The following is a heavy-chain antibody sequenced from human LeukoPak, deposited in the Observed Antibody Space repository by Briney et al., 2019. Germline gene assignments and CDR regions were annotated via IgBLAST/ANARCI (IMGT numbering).Heavy chain of an antibody. CDR3: ARKSYYDSSGYYSGWFDP. D-gene: IGHD3-22*01. CDR2: IIPIFGTA. Sequence: SVKVSCKASGGTFSSYAISWVRQAPGQGLEWMGGIIPIFGTANYAQKFQGRVTITADESTSTAYMELSSLRSEDTAVYYCARKSYYDSSGYYSGWFDPWGQGTLVTVSS. V-gene: IGHV1-69*13. CDR1: GGTFSSYA. J-gene: IGHJ5*02.